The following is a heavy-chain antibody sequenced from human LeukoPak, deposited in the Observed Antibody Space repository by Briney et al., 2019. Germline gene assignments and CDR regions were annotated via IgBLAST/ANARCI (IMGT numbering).Heavy chain of an antibody. CDR2: INPNSGGT. CDR3: AGEDLNTILGPFDI. Sequence: GASVKVSCKASGYTFTGYYMHWVRQAPGQGLEWMGRINPNSGGTNYAQKFQGRVTMTRDTSISTAYMELSTLISYDTAVYYFAGEDLNTILGPFDIWGQGTMVTVSS. D-gene: IGHD3-9*01. CDR1: GYTFTGYY. V-gene: IGHV1-2*06. J-gene: IGHJ3*02.